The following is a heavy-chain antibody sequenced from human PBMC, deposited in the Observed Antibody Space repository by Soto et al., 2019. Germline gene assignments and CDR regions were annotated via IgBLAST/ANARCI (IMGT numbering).Heavy chain of an antibody. Sequence: GESLKVSCERSGYSFTTYWIGWVRQTPGKGLEWMGIIYPGDSDTRYSPSFEGQVTISADKSINTAYLQWSSLKASDTAMYYCARTAGAYNYGMGVWGQGTTVTVSS. CDR1: GYSFTTYW. V-gene: IGHV5-51*01. J-gene: IGHJ6*02. CDR3: ARTAGAYNYGMGV. CDR2: IYPGDSDT.